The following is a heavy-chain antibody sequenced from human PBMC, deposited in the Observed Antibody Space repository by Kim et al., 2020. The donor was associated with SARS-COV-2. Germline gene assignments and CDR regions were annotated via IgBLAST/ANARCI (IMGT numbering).Heavy chain of an antibody. J-gene: IGHJ4*02. Sequence: GGSLRLSCAASRFTFSSYSMNWVRQAPGKGLEWVSSISSSSSYIYYADSVKGRFTISRDNAKNSLYLQMNSLRAEDTAVYYCALPPGVRGAKAGNWGQGTLVTVSS. CDR1: RFTFSSYS. V-gene: IGHV3-21*01. CDR3: ALPPGVRGAKAGN. D-gene: IGHD3-10*01. CDR2: ISSSSSYI.